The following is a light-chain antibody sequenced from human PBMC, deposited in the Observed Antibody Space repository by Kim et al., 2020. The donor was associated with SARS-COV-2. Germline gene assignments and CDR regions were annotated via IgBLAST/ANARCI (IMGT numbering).Light chain of an antibody. Sequence: DIQMTQSPSTVSASVGDRVTITCRASQSVSMWLAWYQHKPGKAPNLLIYKSSTLDSGVPSRFSGSGSATEFTLTISSLQPDDFATYYCQQYSHYWTFGQGTKVDIK. V-gene: IGKV1-5*03. J-gene: IGKJ1*01. CDR1: QSVSMW. CDR2: KSS. CDR3: QQYSHYWT.